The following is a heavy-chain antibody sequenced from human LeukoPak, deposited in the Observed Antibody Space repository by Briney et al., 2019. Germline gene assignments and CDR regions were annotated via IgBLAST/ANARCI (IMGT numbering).Heavy chain of an antibody. J-gene: IGHJ4*02. CDR3: ARGSVVIFPYSSPYYFDY. V-gene: IGHV1-8*03. CDR2: MNPNSGNT. D-gene: IGHD6-6*01. Sequence: ASVKVSCKASGYTFTSYDINWVRQATGQGLEWMGWMNPNSGNTGYAQKFQGRVTTTRNTSISTAYMELSSLRSEDTAVYYCARGSVVIFPYSSPYYFDYWGQGTLVTVSS. CDR1: GYTFTSYD.